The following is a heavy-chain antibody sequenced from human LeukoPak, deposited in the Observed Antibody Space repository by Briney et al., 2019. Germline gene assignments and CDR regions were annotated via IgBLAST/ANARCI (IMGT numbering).Heavy chain of an antibody. D-gene: IGHD5-24*01. CDR2: IYYSGST. CDR3: ARRKMDYFDY. Sequence: SETLSLTCTVSGGSISSSSYYRGWIRQPPGKGLEWIGSIYYSGSTYYNPSLKSRVTISVDTSKNQFSLKLSSVTAADTAVYYCARRKMDYFDYWGQGTLVTVSS. CDR1: GGSISSSSYY. V-gene: IGHV4-39*01. J-gene: IGHJ4*02.